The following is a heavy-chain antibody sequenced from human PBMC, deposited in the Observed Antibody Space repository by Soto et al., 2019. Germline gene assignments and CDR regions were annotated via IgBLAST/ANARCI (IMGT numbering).Heavy chain of an antibody. Sequence: QVQLQQSGPGLVKPSQTLSLICTVSGASISNANYYWSWIRQPPGKGLEWIGNINYSGTTYLNPSLGIRVTVSVDTSNIPVSLRLSSATAADTAVYFCARVTRDFGDYEVYWVDAFDLGGQGTMATASP. D-gene: IGHD4-17*01. V-gene: IGHV4-30-4*08. CDR3: ARVTRDFGDYEVYWVDAFDL. CDR1: GASISNANYY. CDR2: INYSGTT. J-gene: IGHJ3*01.